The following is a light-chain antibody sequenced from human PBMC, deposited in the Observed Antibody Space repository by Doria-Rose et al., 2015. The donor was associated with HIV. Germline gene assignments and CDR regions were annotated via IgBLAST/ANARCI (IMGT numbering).Light chain of an antibody. V-gene: IGKV3-20*01. J-gene: IGKJ1*01. CDR3: HQYDTSWT. CDR2: DGS. CDR1: QSFSSTY. Sequence: TQSPGTLSLSPGERATLSCRASQSFSSTYLAWYQQEPGQAPSLLIYDGSTSATGIPDRFSASGSGTDFTLTINRLEPEDFALHHCHQYDTSWTFGQGTKVEI.